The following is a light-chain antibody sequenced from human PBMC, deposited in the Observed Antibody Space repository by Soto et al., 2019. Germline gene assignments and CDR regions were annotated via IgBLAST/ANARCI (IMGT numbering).Light chain of an antibody. CDR2: EVS. Sequence: QSVLTQPASVSGSPGQSITISCTGTSSFVGGYNYVSWYQQHPGKAPKLMIYEVSNRPLGVSNRFSGSKSGNTASLTISGLQAEDEADYYCTSYTSSSTLDVFGTGTKVTVL. V-gene: IGLV2-14*01. CDR3: TSYTSSSTLDV. J-gene: IGLJ1*01. CDR1: SSFVGGYNY.